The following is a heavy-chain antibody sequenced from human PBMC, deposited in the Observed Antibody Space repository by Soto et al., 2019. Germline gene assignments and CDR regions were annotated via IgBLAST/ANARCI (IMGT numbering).Heavy chain of an antibody. J-gene: IGHJ4*02. V-gene: IGHV1-69*13. Sequence: GASVKVSCKASGGSLSSYSISWVLQAPGQGLEWMGGIIPIFGTPSYAQKFQGRVTITADESTSTAYMELSSLRSEDTAVYYCAREYRSSSGRFDNWGQGTLVTVSS. CDR1: GGSLSSYS. CDR3: AREYRSSSGRFDN. CDR2: IIPIFGTP. D-gene: IGHD6-6*01.